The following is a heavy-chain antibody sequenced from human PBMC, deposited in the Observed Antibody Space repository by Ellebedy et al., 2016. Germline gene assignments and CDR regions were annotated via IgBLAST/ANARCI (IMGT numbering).Heavy chain of an antibody. CDR1: GFTFDRFA. J-gene: IGHJ4*02. V-gene: IGHV3-23*01. CDR3: AREHWPVPLSTPSFDY. Sequence: GGSLRLXXAASGFTFDRFAMSWVRRAPGRGLEWVSAVTTTRGGGGTYYSESVKGRFTISRDDSKDTVYFQMNNLRADDTAIYYCAREHWPVPLSTPSFDYWGQGTLVTVSS. CDR2: VTTTRGGGGT.